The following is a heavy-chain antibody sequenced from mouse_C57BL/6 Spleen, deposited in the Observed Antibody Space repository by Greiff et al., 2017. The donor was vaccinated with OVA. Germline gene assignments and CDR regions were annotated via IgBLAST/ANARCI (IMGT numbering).Heavy chain of an antibody. J-gene: IGHJ2*01. D-gene: IGHD2-2*01. V-gene: IGHV3-6*01. CDR1: GYSITSGYY. Sequence: ESGPGLVKPSQSLSLTCSVTGYSITSGYYWNWIRQFPGNKLEWMGYISYDGSNNYNPSLKNRISITRDTSKNQFFLKLNSVTTEDTATYYCARGGVTTTAVDYWGQGTTLTVSS. CDR2: ISYDGSN. CDR3: ARGGVTTTAVDY.